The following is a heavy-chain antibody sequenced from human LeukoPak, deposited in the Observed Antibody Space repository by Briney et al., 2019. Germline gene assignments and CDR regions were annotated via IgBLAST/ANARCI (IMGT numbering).Heavy chain of an antibody. D-gene: IGHD3-22*01. J-gene: IGHJ3*02. CDR1: GYSFTSYW. Sequence: GESLKISCKGSGYSFTSYWIGWVRQMPGKGLEWMGIIYPGDSDTRYSPSFQGQVTISADMSISTAYLQWSSLKASDTAMYYCATQHQYYYDSSGYFFFTAFDIWGQGTMVTVSS. CDR2: IYPGDSDT. CDR3: ATQHQYYYDSSGYFFFTAFDI. V-gene: IGHV5-51*01.